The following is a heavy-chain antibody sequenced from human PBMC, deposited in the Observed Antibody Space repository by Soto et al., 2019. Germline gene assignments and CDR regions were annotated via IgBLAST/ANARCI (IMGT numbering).Heavy chain of an antibody. CDR2: INHSGII. J-gene: IGHJ4*02. CDR1: GGPFRGYY. CDR3: AKGLPTAVGSDS. V-gene: IGHV4-34*01. D-gene: IGHD2-2*01. Sequence: QVQLQQWGAGLLKPSETLSLTCAVSGGPFRGYYWTWIRQPPGKGLEWIGEINHSGIINYNPSLKSRVIISVDTSKNQFSLKMSSVTAADTAVYYCAKGLPTAVGSDSWGQGTLVTVSS.